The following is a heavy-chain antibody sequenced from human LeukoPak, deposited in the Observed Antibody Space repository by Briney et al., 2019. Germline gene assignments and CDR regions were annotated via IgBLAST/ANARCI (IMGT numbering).Heavy chain of an antibody. CDR3: ARDPSYDYVWGSYPPDY. V-gene: IGHV1-18*01. J-gene: IGHJ4*02. Sequence: ASVKVSCKASGYTFTSYDINWVRQATGQGLEWMGWISAYNGNTNYAQKLQGRVTMTTDTSTSTAYMELRSLRSDDTAVYYCARDPSYDYVWGSYPPDYWGQGTLVTVSS. CDR2: ISAYNGNT. CDR1: GYTFTSYD. D-gene: IGHD3-16*02.